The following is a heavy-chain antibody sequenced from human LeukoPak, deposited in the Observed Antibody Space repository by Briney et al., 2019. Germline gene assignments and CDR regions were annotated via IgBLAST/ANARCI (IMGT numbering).Heavy chain of an antibody. CDR1: GFTFSSYA. J-gene: IGHJ6*03. Sequence: GGSLRLSCAASGFTFSSYAMSWVRQAPGRGLEWVSAFSGGGGDTYYADSVKGRFTISRDNSKNTLYLQMNSLRAEDTAVYYCAKANYYGSGSYYFHYMDVWGKGTTVTISS. D-gene: IGHD3-10*01. CDR2: FSGGGGDT. V-gene: IGHV3-23*01. CDR3: AKANYYGSGSYYFHYMDV.